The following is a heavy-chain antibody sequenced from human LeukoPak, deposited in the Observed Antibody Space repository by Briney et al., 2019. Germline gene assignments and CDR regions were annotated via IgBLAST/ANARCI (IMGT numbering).Heavy chain of an antibody. CDR2: IYTSGST. Sequence: SETLSLTCTVSGGSISSYYWSWIRQPAGKGLEWIGRIYTSGSTNYNPSLKSRVTMSVDTSKNQFSLKLSSVTAADTAVYYCARAQSETIAFFGVAQSTNWFDPWGQGTLVTVSS. D-gene: IGHD3-3*01. V-gene: IGHV4-4*07. J-gene: IGHJ5*02. CDR3: ARAQSETIAFFGVAQSTNWFDP. CDR1: GGSISSYY.